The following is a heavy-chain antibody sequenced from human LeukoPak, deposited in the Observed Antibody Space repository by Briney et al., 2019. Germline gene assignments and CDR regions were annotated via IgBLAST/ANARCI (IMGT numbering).Heavy chain of an antibody. J-gene: IGHJ4*02. D-gene: IGHD3-22*01. CDR2: ISAYNGNT. Sequence: AASVKVFCKASGYTFTSYGISWVRQAPGQGLEWMGWISAYNGNTNYAQKLQGRVTMTTDTSTSTAYMELRSLRSDDTAVYYCVKTHKWDSSGYYFGHYWGQGTLVTVSS. V-gene: IGHV1-18*01. CDR1: GYTFTSYG. CDR3: VKTHKWDSSGYYFGHY.